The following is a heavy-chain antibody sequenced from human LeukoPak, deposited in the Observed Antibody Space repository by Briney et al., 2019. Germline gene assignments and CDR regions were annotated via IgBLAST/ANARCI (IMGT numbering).Heavy chain of an antibody. CDR3: ARDRLLWFGGSYYYGMDV. CDR2: INHSGST. CDR1: GGSFSGYY. V-gene: IGHV4-34*01. Sequence: PSETLSLTCPVYGGSFSGYYWSWIRQPPGKGLEWIGEINHSGSTNYNPSLKSRVTISVDTSKNQFSLKLSSVTATDTAVYYCARDRLLWFGGSYYYGMDVWGKGTTVTVSS. D-gene: IGHD3-10*01. J-gene: IGHJ6*04.